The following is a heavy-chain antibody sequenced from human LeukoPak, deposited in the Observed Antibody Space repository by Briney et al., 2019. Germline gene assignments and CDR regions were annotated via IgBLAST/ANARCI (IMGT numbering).Heavy chain of an antibody. CDR2: ISSSSSYT. CDR3: ARDTKRFQKYYFDY. J-gene: IGHJ4*02. CDR1: GFTVSDYY. Sequence: GGSLRLSCAASGFTVSDYYMSWIRQAPGKGLEWISYISSSSSYTNYADSVKGRFTISRDNAKNSLYLQMNSLRAEDTAVYYCARDTKRFQKYYFDYWGQGTLVTVSS. D-gene: IGHD3-3*01. V-gene: IGHV3-11*06.